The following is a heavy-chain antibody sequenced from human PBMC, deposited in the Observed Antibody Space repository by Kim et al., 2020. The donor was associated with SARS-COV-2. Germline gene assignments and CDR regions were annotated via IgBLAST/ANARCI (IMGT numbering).Heavy chain of an antibody. D-gene: IGHD3-22*01. J-gene: IGHJ4*02. V-gene: IGHV3-23*01. CDR3: AKDGASMIVVDIDY. Sequence: DTVKGRLTISRDNSKNTLYLQMNSLSAEDTAVYYCAKDGASMIVVDIDYWGQGTLVTVSS.